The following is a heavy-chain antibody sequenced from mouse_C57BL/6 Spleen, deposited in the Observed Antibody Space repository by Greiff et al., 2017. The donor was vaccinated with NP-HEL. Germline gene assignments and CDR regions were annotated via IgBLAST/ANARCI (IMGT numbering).Heavy chain of an antibody. V-gene: IGHV1-26*01. D-gene: IGHD2-4*01. CDR1: GYTFTDYY. CDR3: ARRDDYDGWGYFDV. Sequence: DVQLQESGPELVKPGASVKISCKASGYTFTDYYMNWVKQSHGKSLEWIGDINPNNGGTSYNQKFKGKATLTVDKSSSTAYMELRSLTSEDSAVYYCARRDDYDGWGYFDVWGTGTTVTVSS. J-gene: IGHJ1*03. CDR2: INPNNGGT.